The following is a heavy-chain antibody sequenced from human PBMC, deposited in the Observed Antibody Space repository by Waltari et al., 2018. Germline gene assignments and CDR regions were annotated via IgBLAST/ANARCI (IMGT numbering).Heavy chain of an antibody. J-gene: IGHJ4*02. V-gene: IGHV4-34*01. D-gene: IGHD5-12*01. CDR1: GGSFSVYY. CDR2: FKDRGST. Sequence: QVQLQQWGAGLLKPSETLSLSCAVYGGSFSVYYWSWFRQPPRQGLEWIGEFKDRGSTNYNPCLKRGVTRSVDTSKNQFTLKLGSVTDADTAVYYCARSRVEMATIDFGYYFDYWGQGTLVTVSS. CDR3: ARSRVEMATIDFGYYFDY.